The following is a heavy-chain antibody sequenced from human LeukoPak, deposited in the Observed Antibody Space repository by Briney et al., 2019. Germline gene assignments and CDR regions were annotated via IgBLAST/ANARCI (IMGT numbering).Heavy chain of an antibody. V-gene: IGHV3-48*02. CDR3: AREGYSSGWYFVFDY. D-gene: IGHD6-19*01. CDR1: GFTFSSYS. Sequence: PGGSLKLPCAASGFTFSSYSMNWVRQAPGKGLEWVSYISSSSSTIYYADSVKGRFTISRDNAKNSLYLQMNSLRDEDTAVYYCAREGYSSGWYFVFDYWGQGTLVTVSS. J-gene: IGHJ4*02. CDR2: ISSSSSTI.